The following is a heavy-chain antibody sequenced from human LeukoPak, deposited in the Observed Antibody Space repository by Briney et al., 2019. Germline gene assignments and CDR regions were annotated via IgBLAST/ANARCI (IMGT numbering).Heavy chain of an antibody. Sequence: SETLSLTCAVYGGSFSGYYWSWIRQPPGKGLEWIGEINHSGSTNYNPSLKSRVTISVDTSKNQFSLKLSSVTAADTAVYYCASPAVVKGWWYFDLWGRGTLVTVSS. J-gene: IGHJ2*01. V-gene: IGHV4-34*01. D-gene: IGHD3-22*01. CDR2: INHSGST. CDR3: ASPAVVKGWWYFDL. CDR1: GGSFSGYY.